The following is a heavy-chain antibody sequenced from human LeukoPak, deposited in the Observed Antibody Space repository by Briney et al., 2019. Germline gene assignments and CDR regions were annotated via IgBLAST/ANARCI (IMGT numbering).Heavy chain of an antibody. D-gene: IGHD4-11*01. CDR1: GFTFTDYY. Sequence: PGGSLRLSCAASGFTFTDYYMTWIRQAPGKGLEWVSYISTSGSTINYADSVKGRFTISRDNAKNSLYLQMNSLRAEDTAVYYCARVETTVDYFYYWGQGTLVTVSS. CDR3: ARVETTVDYFYY. CDR2: ISTSGSTI. V-gene: IGHV3-11*04. J-gene: IGHJ4*02.